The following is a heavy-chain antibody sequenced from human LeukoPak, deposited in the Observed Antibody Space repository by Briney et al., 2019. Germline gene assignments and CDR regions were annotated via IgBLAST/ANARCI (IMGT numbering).Heavy chain of an antibody. Sequence: SETLSLTCAVYGGSFSGYYWSWIRQPPGKGLEWIGEINHSGSTNYNPSLKSRVTISVDTSKNQFSLKLSSVTAADTAVYYCARERSSDGFDIWGQGTMVTVSS. CDR1: GGSFSGYY. CDR3: ARERSSDGFDI. CDR2: INHSGST. V-gene: IGHV4-34*01. J-gene: IGHJ3*02.